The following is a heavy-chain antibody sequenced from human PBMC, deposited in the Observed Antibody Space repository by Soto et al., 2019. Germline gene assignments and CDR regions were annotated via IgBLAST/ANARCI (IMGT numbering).Heavy chain of an antibody. CDR2: IYYSGST. CDR1: GGSISSYY. V-gene: IGHV4-59*01. Sequence: PSETLSLTCTVSGGSISSYYWSWIRQPPGKGLEWIGYIYYSGSTNYNPSLKSRVTISVDTSKNQFSLKLSSVTAADTAVYYCAREDSSSSGDYYYMDVWGKGTTVTVSS. D-gene: IGHD6-6*01. CDR3: AREDSSSSGDYYYMDV. J-gene: IGHJ6*03.